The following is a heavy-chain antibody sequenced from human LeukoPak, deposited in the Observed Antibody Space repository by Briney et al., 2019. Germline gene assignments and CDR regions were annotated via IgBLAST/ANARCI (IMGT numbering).Heavy chain of an antibody. CDR1: GFTFSSYA. CDR2: ISGSGGST. V-gene: IGHV3-23*01. CDR3: AKDHDYRREYYFDY. J-gene: IGHJ4*02. Sequence: PGGSLRLSCAASGFTFSSYAMSWVRQDPGKGLQWVSAISGSGGSTYYADSVKGRFTISRDNSKNTLYLQMNSLRAEDTAVYYCAKDHDYRREYYFDYWGQGTLVTVSS. D-gene: IGHD4-11*01.